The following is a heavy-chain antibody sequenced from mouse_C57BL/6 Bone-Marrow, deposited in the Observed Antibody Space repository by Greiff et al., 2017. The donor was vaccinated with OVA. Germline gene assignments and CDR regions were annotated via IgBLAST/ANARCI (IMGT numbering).Heavy chain of an antibody. D-gene: IGHD1-1*01. J-gene: IGHJ2*01. Sequence: QVQLQQSGAELVKPGASVKLSCKASGYTFTEYTIHWVKQRSGQGLEWIGWFYPGSGSIKYNEKFKDKATLTADKSSSTVYMELSRLTSEDSAVYFCARHEAAYYYGSSPLCDYWGQGTTLTVSS. CDR3: ARHEAAYYYGSSPLCDY. CDR2: FYPGSGSI. V-gene: IGHV1-62-2*01. CDR1: GYTFTEYT.